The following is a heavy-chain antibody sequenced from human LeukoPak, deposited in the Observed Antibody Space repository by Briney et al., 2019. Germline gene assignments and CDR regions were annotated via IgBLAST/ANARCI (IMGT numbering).Heavy chain of an antibody. Sequence: ASVKVSCKASGYTFTTYAINWVRQAPGQGLEWMGWISAYNGNTNYAQKLQGRVTMTTDTSTSTAYMELRSLRSDDTAMYYCARDRGYSYGYVPIDYWGQGTLVTVSS. CDR2: ISAYNGNT. CDR3: ARDRGYSYGYVPIDY. CDR1: GYTFTTYA. D-gene: IGHD5-18*01. J-gene: IGHJ4*02. V-gene: IGHV1-18*01.